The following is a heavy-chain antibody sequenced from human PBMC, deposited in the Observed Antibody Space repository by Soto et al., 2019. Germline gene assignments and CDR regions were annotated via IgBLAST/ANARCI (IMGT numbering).Heavy chain of an antibody. J-gene: IGHJ3*01. Sequence: QVQLIQSEAEVKKPGSSVRVSCTASGGIFGSHGFSWVRQAPGQRLEWVGGFIPIFRTLTYTEKFQARVRLAADESTNTVYLHLSSLTSEDTAVYYCVRDRRIYYSDPHDEFVASEYEVWSQGTMVSVSS. CDR3: VRDRRIYYSDPHDEFVASEYEV. CDR1: GGIFGSHG. D-gene: IGHD3-22*01. V-gene: IGHV1-69*01. CDR2: FIPIFRTL.